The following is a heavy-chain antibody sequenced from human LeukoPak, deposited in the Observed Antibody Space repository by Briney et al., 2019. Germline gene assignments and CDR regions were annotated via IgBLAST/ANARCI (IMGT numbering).Heavy chain of an antibody. CDR2: IYSGGST. Sequence: PGGSLRLSCAASGFTVSSNYMSWVRQAPGKGLEWVSVIYSGGSTYYADSVKGRFTISRDNSKNTLYLQMNSLRAEDTAVYYCARDTFYGIVGATPWGASDIWGQGTMVTVSS. J-gene: IGHJ3*02. D-gene: IGHD1-26*01. CDR1: GFTVSSNY. V-gene: IGHV3-66*02. CDR3: ARDTFYGIVGATPWGASDI.